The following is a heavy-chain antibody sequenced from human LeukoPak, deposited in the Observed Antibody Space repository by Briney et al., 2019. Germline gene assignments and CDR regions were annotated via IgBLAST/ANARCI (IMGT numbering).Heavy chain of an antibody. V-gene: IGHV3-72*01. CDR3: ASLYGSGKRWVDP. D-gene: IGHD3-10*01. Sequence: GGSLRLSCAASGFTFSDHYMDWVRQAPGKGLEWVGRTRNKANSYTTEYAASVKGRFTISRDDSKNSLYLQMNSLKTEDTAVYYCASLYGSGKRWVDPWGQGTLVTASS. J-gene: IGHJ5*02. CDR1: GFTFSDHY. CDR2: TRNKANSYTT.